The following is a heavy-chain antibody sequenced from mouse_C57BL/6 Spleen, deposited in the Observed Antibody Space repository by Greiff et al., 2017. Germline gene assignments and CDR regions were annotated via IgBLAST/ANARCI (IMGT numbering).Heavy chain of an antibody. J-gene: IGHJ2*01. D-gene: IGHD1-1*01. V-gene: IGHV5-9-1*02. Sequence: EVKLVESGEGLVKPGGSLKLSCAASGFTFSSYAMSWVRQTPEKRLEWVAYISSGGDYIYYADTVKGRFTISRDNARNTLYLQMSSLKSEDTAMYYCTRGDYYGSSIDYWGQGTTLTVSS. CDR2: ISSGGDYI. CDR1: GFTFSSYA. CDR3: TRGDYYGSSIDY.